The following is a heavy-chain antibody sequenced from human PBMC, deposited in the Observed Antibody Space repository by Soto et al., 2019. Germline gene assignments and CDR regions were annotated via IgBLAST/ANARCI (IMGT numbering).Heavy chain of an antibody. CDR1: GVSISRYY. CDR3: ASSSFLRSGDLFHGLDV. Sequence: SETLSLTCTVSGVSISRYYWSWIRQPPGKGLEWIGYVYYSGSTNYNPSLKSRVTISVDTSKNQLSLKLSSVTAADTAVYYCASSSFLRSGDLFHGLDVWGQGTT. J-gene: IGHJ6*02. D-gene: IGHD3-10*01. V-gene: IGHV4-59*08. CDR2: VYYSGST.